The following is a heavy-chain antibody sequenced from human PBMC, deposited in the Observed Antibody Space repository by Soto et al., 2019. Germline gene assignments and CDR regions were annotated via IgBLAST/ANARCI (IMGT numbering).Heavy chain of an antibody. J-gene: IGHJ4*02. Sequence: GGSLRLSCVASGFTFSSYAMSWVRQAPGKGLEWVSAISGSGGSTYYADSVKGRFTISRDNSKNTLYLQMNSLRAEDTAVYYCAKAIRRDGYNFDYWGQGSLVTVSS. CDR1: GFTFSSYA. V-gene: IGHV3-23*01. CDR3: AKAIRRDGYNFDY. D-gene: IGHD5-12*01. CDR2: ISGSGGST.